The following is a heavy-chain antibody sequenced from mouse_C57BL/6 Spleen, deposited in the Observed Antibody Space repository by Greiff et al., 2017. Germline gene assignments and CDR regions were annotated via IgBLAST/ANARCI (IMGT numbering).Heavy chain of an antibody. CDR3: ARSTTVVAENFDV. V-gene: IGHV1-72*01. J-gene: IGHJ1*03. D-gene: IGHD1-1*01. Sequence: VQLQQPGAELVKPGASVKLSCKASGYTFTSYWMHWVKQRPGRGLEWIGRIDPNSGGTKYNEKFKSKATLPVDKPSSTAYMKLSSLTSEDSAVYCCARSTTVVAENFDVWGTGTTVTVSS. CDR1: GYTFTSYW. CDR2: IDPNSGGT.